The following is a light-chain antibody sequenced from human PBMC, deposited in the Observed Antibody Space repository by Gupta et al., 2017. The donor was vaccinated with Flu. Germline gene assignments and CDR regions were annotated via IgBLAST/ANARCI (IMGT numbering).Light chain of an antibody. CDR2: EDT. CDR1: SSDVGRSNF. J-gene: IGLJ3*02. CDR3: SSYTSISTWV. Sequence: HSALTQPASVSGSPGPTITISCTGTSSDVGRSNFVSWYQQHPGKPHNLIIYEDTKRPSGVSSRFSGSKSGNTASLTISGLQSEDEVDYYCSSYTSISTWVFGGGTKVTVL. V-gene: IGLV2-14*01.